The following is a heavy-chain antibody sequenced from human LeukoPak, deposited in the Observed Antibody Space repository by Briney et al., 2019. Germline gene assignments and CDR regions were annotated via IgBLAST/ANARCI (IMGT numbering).Heavy chain of an antibody. CDR3: ARDGNYYDSSGPADY. D-gene: IGHD3-22*01. CDR1: RLTFSRYW. CDR2: INSDGIST. V-gene: IGHV3-74*01. J-gene: IGHJ4*02. Sequence: GSLRLSCAASRLTFSRYWMHWVRQAPGKGLVWVSRINSDGISTSYADSVKGRFTISRDNAKNTLYLQMNSLRAEDTAVYYCARDGNYYDSSGPADYWGQGTLVTVSS.